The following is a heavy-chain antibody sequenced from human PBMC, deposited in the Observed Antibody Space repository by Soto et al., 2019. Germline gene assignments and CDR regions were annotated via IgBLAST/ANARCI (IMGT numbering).Heavy chain of an antibody. CDR1: GGSISSSSYY. D-gene: IGHD3-10*01. Sequence: QLQLQESGPGLVKPSETLSLTCTVSGGSISSSSYYWGWIRQPPGKGLEWIGSIYYSGSTYYNPSLKSRATISVDTSKNQFSLKLSSVTAADTAVYYCARRGGSYDAFDIWGQGTMVTVSS. CDR3: ARRGGSYDAFDI. CDR2: IYYSGST. V-gene: IGHV4-39*01. J-gene: IGHJ3*02.